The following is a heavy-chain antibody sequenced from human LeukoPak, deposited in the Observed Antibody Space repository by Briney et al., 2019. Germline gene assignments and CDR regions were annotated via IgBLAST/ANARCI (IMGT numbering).Heavy chain of an antibody. CDR2: INPSGDST. CDR1: GYTFTGYY. CDR3: ARTAARQDDFNI. Sequence: GAPVKVSCKASGYTFTGYYMHWVRQAPGQRLAWMGMINPSGDSTIYALKFQDRVTMTRDTSTSTFYMELSSLISEDTGVYYCARTAARQDDFNIWGQGAMVTVSS. J-gene: IGHJ3*02. D-gene: IGHD6-25*01. V-gene: IGHV1-46*01.